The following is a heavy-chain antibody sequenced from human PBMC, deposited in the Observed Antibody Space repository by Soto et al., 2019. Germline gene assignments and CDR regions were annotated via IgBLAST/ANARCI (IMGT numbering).Heavy chain of an antibody. CDR3: TRSMHNSRYSYYGLDV. CDR2: IRSKAYGETT. CDR1: GFTFGDYA. Sequence: GRSLRLSSTGSGFTFGDYAMSWSRQAPGKGLEWVGVIRSKAYGETTDYAASVKGRFTILRDDSKSIAYMQMNSLQSEDTGVYYCTRSMHNSRYSYYGLDVWGHGITVTGSS. V-gene: IGHV3-49*03. J-gene: IGHJ6*02. D-gene: IGHD2-2*01.